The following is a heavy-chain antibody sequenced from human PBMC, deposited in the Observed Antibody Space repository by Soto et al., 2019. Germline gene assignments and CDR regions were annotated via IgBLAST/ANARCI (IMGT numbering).Heavy chain of an antibody. D-gene: IGHD4-17*01. Sequence: GASVKVSCKASGYTFTNYGISWLRQAPGQGLEWMGWISVYKGNTNTNYAQKFQGRVTITRDTSASTAYMELSSLRSEDTAVYYCARGFPYTYGIDPTFYFDYWGQGTLVTVSS. J-gene: IGHJ4*02. CDR2: ISVYKGNTNT. CDR3: ARGFPYTYGIDPTFYFDY. CDR1: GYTFTNYG. V-gene: IGHV1-18*01.